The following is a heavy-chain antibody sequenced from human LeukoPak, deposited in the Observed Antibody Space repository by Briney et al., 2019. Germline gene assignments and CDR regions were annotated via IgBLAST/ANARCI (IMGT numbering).Heavy chain of an antibody. Sequence: SVKVSCKASGGTFSSYAISWVRQAPGQGLEWMGGIIPIFGTANYAQKFQGRVTITADKSTSTAYMQLSSLRSEDTAVYYCARVAGYSSGWYNDYWGQGTLVTVSS. V-gene: IGHV1-69*06. J-gene: IGHJ4*02. D-gene: IGHD6-19*01. CDR2: IIPIFGTA. CDR1: GGTFSSYA. CDR3: ARVAGYSSGWYNDY.